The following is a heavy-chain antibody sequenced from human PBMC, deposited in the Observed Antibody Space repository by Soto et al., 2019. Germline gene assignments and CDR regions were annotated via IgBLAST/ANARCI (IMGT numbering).Heavy chain of an antibody. CDR1: GYTFTSYY. CDR3: ARDVLYGGNSQGAFDI. V-gene: IGHV1-46*01. Sequence: QVQLVQSGAEVQKPGASVKVSCKASGYTFTSYYMHWVRQAPGQGLAWMGIINPSGGSTSYAQKCQGRVTRTRDKSTSTVYMELSSLRSEDTAVYYCARDVLYGGNSQGAFDIWGQGTMVTVSS. J-gene: IGHJ3*02. CDR2: INPSGGST. D-gene: IGHD2-21*02.